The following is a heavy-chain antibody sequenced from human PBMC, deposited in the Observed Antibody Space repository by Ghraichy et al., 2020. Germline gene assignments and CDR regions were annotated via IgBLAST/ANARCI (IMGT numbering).Heavy chain of an antibody. J-gene: IGHJ4*02. CDR2: ISSNSRVI. Sequence: GESLNISCAASGLTFNIYDMNWVRQAPGKGLEWVAYISSNSRVIYYADSVKGRFTISRDNAKNSLYLQMNSLRDEDTALYYCVRDQSWNYPHYFDYWGQGTLVTVSS. CDR1: GLTFNIYD. D-gene: IGHD1-7*01. V-gene: IGHV3-48*02. CDR3: VRDQSWNYPHYFDY.